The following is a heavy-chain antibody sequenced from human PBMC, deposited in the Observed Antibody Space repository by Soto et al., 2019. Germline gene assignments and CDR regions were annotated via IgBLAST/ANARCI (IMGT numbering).Heavy chain of an antibody. CDR1: GYTFTSYY. CDR2: INPSGGST. Sequence: ASVKVSCKASGYTFTSYYMHWVRQAPGQGLEWMGIINPSGGSTSYAQKFQGRVTMTRDTSTSTVYMELSSLRSEDTAVYYCARDYWGLEYWGGYCLPFFDYYYGMDVWGQGTTVTVSS. D-gene: IGHD2-21*02. V-gene: IGHV1-46*01. J-gene: IGHJ6*02. CDR3: ARDYWGLEYWGGYCLPFFDYYYGMDV.